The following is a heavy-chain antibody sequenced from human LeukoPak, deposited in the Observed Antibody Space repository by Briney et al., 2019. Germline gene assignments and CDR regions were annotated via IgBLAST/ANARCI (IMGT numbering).Heavy chain of an antibody. V-gene: IGHV1-69*05. CDR3: ARAVGYYDSSGYYYGVWFDP. CDR2: IIPIFGTA. CDR1: GGTFSSYA. Sequence: SVKVSCKASGGTFSSYAISWVRQAPGQGLEWMGGIIPIFGTANYAQKFQGRVTMTRDMSTSTVYMELSSLRSEDTAVYYCARAVGYYDSSGYYYGVWFDPWGQGTLVTVSS. J-gene: IGHJ5*02. D-gene: IGHD3-22*01.